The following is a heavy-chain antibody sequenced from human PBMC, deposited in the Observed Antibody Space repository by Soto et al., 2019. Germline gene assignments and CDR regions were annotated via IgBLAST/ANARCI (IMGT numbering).Heavy chain of an antibody. Sequence: GGSLRLSCAASGFTFSSYAMHWVRQAPGKGLEWVAVISYDGSNKYYADSVKGRFTISRDNSKNTLYLQMNSLRAEDTAVYYCASRRTAPKAAYYYGMDVWGQGTTVTVSS. CDR2: ISYDGSNK. D-gene: IGHD2-15*01. J-gene: IGHJ6*02. V-gene: IGHV3-30-3*01. CDR3: ASRRTAPKAAYYYGMDV. CDR1: GFTFSSYA.